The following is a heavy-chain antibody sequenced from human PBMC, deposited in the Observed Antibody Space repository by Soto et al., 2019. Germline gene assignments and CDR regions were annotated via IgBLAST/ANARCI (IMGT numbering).Heavy chain of an antibody. CDR2: IYYGGST. J-gene: IGHJ4*02. V-gene: IGHV4-59*08. CDR3: AKNWNWGSLVH. D-gene: IGHD7-27*01. Sequence: TLSLTCTVSGDSISTDYWSWIRQSPGKGLEWIGFIYYGGSTNYNPSLKSRVTISVDTPKNQFSLKLSSVTAADTAVYYCAKNWNWGSLVHWGQGTLVTVS. CDR1: GDSISTDY.